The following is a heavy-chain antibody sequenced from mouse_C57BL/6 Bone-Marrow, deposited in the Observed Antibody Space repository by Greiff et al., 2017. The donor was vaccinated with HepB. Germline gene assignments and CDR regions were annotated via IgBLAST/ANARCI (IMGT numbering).Heavy chain of an antibody. D-gene: IGHD1-1*01. V-gene: IGHV3-6*01. CDR2: ISYDGSN. CDR3: ARRGLYYYGSSPSFAY. J-gene: IGHJ3*01. CDR1: GYSITSGYY. Sequence: DVQLQESGPGLVKPSQSLSLTCSVTGYSITSGYYWNWIRQFPGNKLEWMGYISYDGSNNYNPSLKNRISITRDTSKNQFFLKLNSVTTEDTATYYCARRGLYYYGSSPSFAYWGQGTLVTVSA.